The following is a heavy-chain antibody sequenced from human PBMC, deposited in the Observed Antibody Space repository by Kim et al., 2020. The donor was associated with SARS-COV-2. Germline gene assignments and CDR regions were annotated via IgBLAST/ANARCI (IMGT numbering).Heavy chain of an antibody. CDR2: ISDDGSNT. CDR3: ARDSYGMDV. Sequence: GGSLRLSCAASGFTFSSYAMHWVRQAPGKGLEWVAVISDDGSNTYYADSVKGRFTISRDNSKNTLYLQMNSLRAEDTAVYYCARDSYGMDVWGQGTTVTVSS. V-gene: IGHV3-30*04. J-gene: IGHJ6*02. CDR1: GFTFSSYA.